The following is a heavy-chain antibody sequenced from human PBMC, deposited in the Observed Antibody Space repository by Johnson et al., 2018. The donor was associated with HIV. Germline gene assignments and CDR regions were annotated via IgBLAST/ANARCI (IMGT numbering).Heavy chain of an antibody. J-gene: IGHJ3*02. Sequence: QVQLVESGGGVVQPGRSLRLTCAASHFTFGAYAIHWVRLAPGKGLEWVAVASYDGANKYYADSVNGRFTISQDNSKDTLYMEMNDLRLEDTAVYYCARGAAVSGTLVDPFDIWGRGTMVTVSS. CDR1: HFTFGAYA. CDR3: ARGAAVSGTLVDPFDI. D-gene: IGHD1-26*01. CDR2: ASYDGANK. V-gene: IGHV3-30-3*01.